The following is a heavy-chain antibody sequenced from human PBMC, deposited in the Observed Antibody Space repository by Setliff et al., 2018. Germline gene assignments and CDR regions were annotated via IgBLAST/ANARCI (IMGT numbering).Heavy chain of an antibody. CDR1: RFTFSNYA. J-gene: IGHJ3*02. V-gene: IGHV3-23*01. D-gene: IGHD3-22*01. Sequence: GGSLRLSCAASRFTFSNYAMSWVRQAPGKGLEWVSAISGSGGSTYYADSVKGRFTISRDNSKNSLYLQMNSLRAEDTAVYYCARDRLHYYDSSGSDAFDIWGQGTMVTVSS. CDR3: ARDRLHYYDSSGSDAFDI. CDR2: ISGSGGST.